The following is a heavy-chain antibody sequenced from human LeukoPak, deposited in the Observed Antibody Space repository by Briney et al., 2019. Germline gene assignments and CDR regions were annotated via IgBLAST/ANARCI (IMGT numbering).Heavy chain of an antibody. J-gene: IGHJ6*04. Sequence: GGSLRLSCAASGFRFSRYWMSWVRQAPGKGLEWVSYISSSGSTIYYVDSVKGRFTISRDNAKNSLYLQMNSLRAEDTAVYYCAELGITMIGGVWGKGTTVTISS. CDR3: AELGITMIGGV. D-gene: IGHD3-10*02. CDR2: ISSSGSTI. V-gene: IGHV3-48*03. CDR1: GFRFSRYW.